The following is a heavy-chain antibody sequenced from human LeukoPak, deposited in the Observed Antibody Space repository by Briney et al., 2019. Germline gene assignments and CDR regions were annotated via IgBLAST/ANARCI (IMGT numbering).Heavy chain of an antibody. J-gene: IGHJ4*02. CDR1: GFTFSSYE. CDR2: ISSSGSTI. CDR3: ARVVSGYGQSDY. Sequence: PGGSLRLSCAASGFTFSSYEMNWVRQAPGKGLEWVSYISSSGSTIYYADSVKGRFTISRDNAKNSLYLQMNSLRAEDTAVYYCARVVSGYGQSDYWGQGTLVTVSS. D-gene: IGHD5-12*01. V-gene: IGHV3-48*03.